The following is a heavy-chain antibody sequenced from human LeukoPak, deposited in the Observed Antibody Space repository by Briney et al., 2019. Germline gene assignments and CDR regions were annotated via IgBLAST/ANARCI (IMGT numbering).Heavy chain of an antibody. CDR1: GGSISSGGYY. J-gene: IGHJ6*03. V-gene: IGHV4-31*03. CDR2: IYYSGST. Sequence: SETLSLTCTVSGGSISSGGYYWSWIRQHPGKGLEWIGYIYYSGSTYYNPSLKSRVTISVDTSKNQFSLKLSSVIAADTAVYYCARDTSPRSPGYMDVWGKGTTVTVSS. CDR3: ARDTSPRSPGYMDV. D-gene: IGHD2/OR15-2a*01.